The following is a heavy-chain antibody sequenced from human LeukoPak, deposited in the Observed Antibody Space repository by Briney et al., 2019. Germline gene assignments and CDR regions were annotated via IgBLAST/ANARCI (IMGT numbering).Heavy chain of an antibody. CDR1: GFTFSSYW. D-gene: IGHD1-26*01. CDR2: IKQDGSEK. CDR3: ARVSIPRSGGFDI. V-gene: IGHV3-7*01. J-gene: IGHJ3*02. Sequence: SGGSLRLSCAASGFTFSSYWMSWVRQAPGKGLEWVANIKQDGSEKYYVDSVKGRFTISRDNAKNSLYLQMNSLRAEDTAVYYCARVSIPRSGGFDIWGQGTMVTVSS.